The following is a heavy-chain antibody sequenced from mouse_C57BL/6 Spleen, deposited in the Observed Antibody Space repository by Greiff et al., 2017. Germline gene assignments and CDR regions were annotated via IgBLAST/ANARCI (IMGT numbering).Heavy chain of an antibody. CDR2: IYPGSGST. CDR1: GYTFTSYW. Sequence: QVQLKQPGAELVKPGASVKMSCKASGYTFTSYWITWVKQRPGQGLEWIGDIYPGSGSTNYNEKFKSKATLTVDTSSSTAYMQRSSLTSEDSAVYCGARIYDYDLFDYWGQGTTLTVSS. D-gene: IGHD2-4*01. J-gene: IGHJ2*01. V-gene: IGHV1-55*01. CDR3: ARIYDYDLFDY.